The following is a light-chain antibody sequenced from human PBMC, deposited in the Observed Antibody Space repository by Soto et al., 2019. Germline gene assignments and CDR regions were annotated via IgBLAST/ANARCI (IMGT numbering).Light chain of an antibody. CDR1: QSVINY. J-gene: IGKJ4*01. CDR2: DTS. V-gene: IGKV3-11*01. Sequence: EIVLTQSPATLSLSPGERATLSCRASQSVINYLAWYQQKPGQAPRLLIYDTSNRATGIPARFSGSGSGTDFTLITSSLEPEDFAVYYCQQRANWPLTFGGGTKVDIK. CDR3: QQRANWPLT.